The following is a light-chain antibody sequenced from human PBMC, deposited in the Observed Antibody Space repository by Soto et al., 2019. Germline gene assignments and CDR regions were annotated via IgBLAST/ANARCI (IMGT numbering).Light chain of an antibody. V-gene: IGLV2-14*01. CDR3: TSPTPGSLYV. Sequence: QSVLTQPPSASGFPGQSVTISCTGTSSDVGYYDYVSWYQQHPGKAPKLVIYMVSNRPSGVSNRFSGSKSGNTASLTISGLQAEDEADYFCTSPTPGSLYVFGTGTKVT. J-gene: IGLJ1*01. CDR2: MVS. CDR1: SSDVGYYDY.